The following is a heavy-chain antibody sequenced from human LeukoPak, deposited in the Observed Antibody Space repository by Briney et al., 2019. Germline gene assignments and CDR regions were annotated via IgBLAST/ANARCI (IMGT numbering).Heavy chain of an antibody. Sequence: GASVKVSCKASGYTFTGYYMHWVRQAPGQGLEWMGQINPNSGDTNYAQNFQGRVTMTRDTSGSTSNMELSRLRSDDTAVYYCARGRRFGELLLFDYWGPGTLVTVSS. J-gene: IGHJ4*02. V-gene: IGHV1-2*06. D-gene: IGHD3-10*01. CDR3: ARGRRFGELLLFDY. CDR2: INPNSGDT. CDR1: GYTFTGYY.